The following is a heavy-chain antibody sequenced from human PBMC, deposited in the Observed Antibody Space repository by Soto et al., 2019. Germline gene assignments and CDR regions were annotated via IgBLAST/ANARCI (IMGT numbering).Heavy chain of an antibody. CDR1: GFTFSSYA. Sequence: ELQRLESGGGLVQPGGSLRLSCAASGFTFSSYAMNWVRQAPGKGLEWVSAISGSGGSTYYADSVKGRFTISRDNSKNTLYLQMNSLRAEDTAVYYCASAAREYYYYGMDVWGQGTTVTVSS. J-gene: IGHJ6*02. V-gene: IGHV3-23*01. CDR2: ISGSGGST. CDR3: ASAAREYYYYGMDV.